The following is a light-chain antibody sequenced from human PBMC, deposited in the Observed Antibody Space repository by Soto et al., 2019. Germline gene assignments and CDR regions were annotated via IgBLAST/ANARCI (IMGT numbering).Light chain of an antibody. J-gene: IGKJ1*01. V-gene: IGKV1-5*01. Sequence: DVVMTQSPATLSVSPGDGVTLSCRASQGIGDWLAWYQHKPGKAPRLLIYDASSLESGVPARFSGSRSGPEFTLTISSLQPDDFATYYCQQYNSYPLTFGQGTKVDIK. CDR1: QGIGDW. CDR2: DAS. CDR3: QQYNSYPLT.